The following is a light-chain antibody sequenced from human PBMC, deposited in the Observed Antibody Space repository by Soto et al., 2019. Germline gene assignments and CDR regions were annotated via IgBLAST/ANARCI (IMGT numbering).Light chain of an antibody. CDR1: QSVNTN. CDR3: QQYDKWPPIT. V-gene: IGKV3-15*01. CDR2: GAA. J-gene: IGKJ5*01. Sequence: EIVMTQSPDTLAVSPGEGAALSCRASQSVNTNLAWYQHKPGRGPRLLIYGAATRATGIPARFSGSGSGTEFTLTISSLQSEDVAVYYCQQYDKWPPITFGQGTRLE.